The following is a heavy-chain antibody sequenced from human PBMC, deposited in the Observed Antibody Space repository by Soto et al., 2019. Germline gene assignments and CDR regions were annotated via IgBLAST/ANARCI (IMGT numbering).Heavy chain of an antibody. Sequence: ASVKVSCKASGYTFTSYYMHWVRQAPGQGLEWMGIINPSGGSTSYAQKFQGRVTMTRDTSTSTVYMELSSLRSEDTAVYYCAREPNCSGGSCLPNYYYYYGMDVWGQGTTVTVSS. J-gene: IGHJ6*02. CDR2: INPSGGST. CDR1: GYTFTSYY. CDR3: AREPNCSGGSCLPNYYYYYGMDV. D-gene: IGHD2-15*01. V-gene: IGHV1-46*01.